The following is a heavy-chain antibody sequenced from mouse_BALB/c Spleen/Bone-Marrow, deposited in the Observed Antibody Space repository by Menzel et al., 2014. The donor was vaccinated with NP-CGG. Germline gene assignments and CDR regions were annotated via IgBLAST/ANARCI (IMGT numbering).Heavy chain of an antibody. CDR3: ARETGRGYCDY. CDR2: ISTFSGHT. V-gene: IGHV1-67*01. D-gene: IGHD4-1*01. J-gene: IGHJ2*01. CDR1: GYTFTDYA. Sequence: VQLQQSGPELVGPGDSWKISCEGSGYTFTDYAMHWVKQSHAKSLEWIGVISTFSGHTNYNQKFKGKATMTVDKSSSTAYMELASLSSEDSANYYCARETGRGYCDYWGHGPTRPVSS.